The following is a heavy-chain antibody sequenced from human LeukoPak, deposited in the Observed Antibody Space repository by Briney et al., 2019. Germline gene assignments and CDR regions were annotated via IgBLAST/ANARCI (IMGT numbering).Heavy chain of an antibody. D-gene: IGHD6-13*01. CDR1: GYTFTSYA. CDR3: AREYSSSWYVPSAWNYYGMDV. CDR2: INTNTGNP. V-gene: IGHV7-4-1*02. J-gene: IGHJ6*02. Sequence: ASVKVSCKASGYTFTSYAMNWVRQAPGQGLEWMGWINTNTGNPTYAQGFTGRFVFSLDTSVSTAYLQISSLKAEDTAVYYCAREYSSSWYVPSAWNYYGMDVWGQGTTVTVPS.